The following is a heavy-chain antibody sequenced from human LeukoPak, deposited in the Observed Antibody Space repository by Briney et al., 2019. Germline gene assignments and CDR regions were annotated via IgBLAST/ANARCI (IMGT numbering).Heavy chain of an antibody. J-gene: IGHJ3*02. Sequence: GGSLRLSCAASGFTFSSNWMHWVRQAPGKGLEWVANIKQDGSEKYYVDSVKGRFTISRDNAKNSLYLQMNSLRAEDTAVYYCARVELRYSGVDAFDIWGQGTMVTVSS. CDR3: ARVELRYSGVDAFDI. CDR1: GFTFSSNW. V-gene: IGHV3-7*01. D-gene: IGHD1-26*01. CDR2: IKQDGSEK.